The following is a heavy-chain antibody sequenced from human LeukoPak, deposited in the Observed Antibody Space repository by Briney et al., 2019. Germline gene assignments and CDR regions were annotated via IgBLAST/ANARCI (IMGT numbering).Heavy chain of an antibody. CDR2: IYSGGST. CDR3: ARDRHYFDY. V-gene: IGHV3-53*01. CDR1: GFIVSSNY. J-gene: IGHJ4*02. Sequence: GGSLRLSCAASGFIVSSNYMSWVRQAPGRGLEWVSVIYSGGSTYYPDSVKGRFTISRDNSKNALYLQMNSLRVEDTAVYYCARDRHYFDYWGQGTLVTVSS.